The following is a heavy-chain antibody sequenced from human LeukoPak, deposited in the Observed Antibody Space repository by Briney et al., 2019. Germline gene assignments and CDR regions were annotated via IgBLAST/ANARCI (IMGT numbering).Heavy chain of an antibody. D-gene: IGHD3-10*01. CDR2: ISGSGGST. V-gene: IGHV3-23*01. CDR3: ARLYYGSGSDDY. CDR1: GFTFSSYA. J-gene: IGHJ4*02. Sequence: PGGSLRLSCAASGFTFSSYAMSWVRQAPGKELEWVSAISGSGGSTYYADSVKGRFTISRDNAKNSLYLQMNSLRAEDTAVYYCARLYYGSGSDDYWGQGTLVTVSS.